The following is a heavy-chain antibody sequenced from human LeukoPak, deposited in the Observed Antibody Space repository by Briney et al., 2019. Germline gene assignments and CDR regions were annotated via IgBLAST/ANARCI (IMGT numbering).Heavy chain of an antibody. D-gene: IGHD4/OR15-4a*01. Sequence: GGSLRLSCAASGFTYSSYSMNWVRQAPGMGLEWVSSICSSSYYIHYADSVKGRFSISRDNTKNSQYLQMNSLSAEDKAVYYCARFPGADYWGQGTLVTVSS. J-gene: IGHJ4*02. CDR3: ARFPGADY. CDR1: GFTYSSYS. CDR2: ICSSSYYI. V-gene: IGHV3-21*06.